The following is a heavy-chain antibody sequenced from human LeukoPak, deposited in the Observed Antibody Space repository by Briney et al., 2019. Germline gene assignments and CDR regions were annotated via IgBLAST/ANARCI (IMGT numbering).Heavy chain of an antibody. CDR1: GFIFRTYA. CDR3: ATTGSPDF. D-gene: IGHD1-1*01. J-gene: IGHJ4*02. Sequence: GGPLRLSCAASGFIFRTYAMSWLRHAPGKALEWVSVMAGTGGGGNKTDGSDSVGGRFSISRDYSKNALFLQMSDLIVVDTSVYFCATTGSPDFWGQGTPVPVSS. V-gene: IGHV3-23*01. CDR2: MAGTGGGGNKT.